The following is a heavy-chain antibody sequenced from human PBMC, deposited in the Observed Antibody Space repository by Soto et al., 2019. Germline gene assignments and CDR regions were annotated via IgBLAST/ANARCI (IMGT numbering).Heavy chain of an antibody. D-gene: IGHD3-3*01. CDR2: ISAYNGNT. CDR1: GYTFTSYG. CDR3: ARDPELTIFGVAYYYYGMDV. J-gene: IGHJ6*01. Sequence: QVPLVQSGAEVKKPGASVKVSCKASGYTFTSYGISWVRQAPGQGLEWMGWISAYNGNTNYAQKLQGRVTKTTDTSTSTAYMELRSLRSDDTAVYYCARDPELTIFGVAYYYYGMDVWGQGTTVTVSS. V-gene: IGHV1-18*01.